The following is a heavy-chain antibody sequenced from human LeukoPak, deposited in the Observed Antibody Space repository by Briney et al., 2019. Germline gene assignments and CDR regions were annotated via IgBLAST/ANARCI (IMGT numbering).Heavy chain of an antibody. D-gene: IGHD1-26*01. CDR2: IYYSGST. V-gene: IGHV4-59*01. CDR3: ARDRGSSGSYSWFDP. J-gene: IGHJ5*02. CDR1: GGSISSYC. Sequence: SETLSLTCTVSGGSISSYCWSWIRQPPGKGLEWIGYIYYSGSTNYNPSLKSRVTISVDTSKNQFSLKLSSVTAADTAVYYCARDRGSSGSYSWFDPWGQGTPVTVSS.